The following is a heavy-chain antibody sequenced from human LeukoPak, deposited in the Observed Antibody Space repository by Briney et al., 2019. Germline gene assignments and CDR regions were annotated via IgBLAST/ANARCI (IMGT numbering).Heavy chain of an antibody. J-gene: IGHJ4*02. CDR1: GFTFSSYW. D-gene: IGHD3-22*01. CDR3: ATQLYDSSGYYYY. CDR2: IKQDGSEK. Sequence: GGSLRLSCAASGFTFSSYWMSWVRQAPGKGLEWVANIKQDGSEKYYVDSVKGRFTISRDNAKNSLYLQMNSLRAEDTAVYYCATQLYDSSGYYYYWGQGTLVTVSS. V-gene: IGHV3-7*01.